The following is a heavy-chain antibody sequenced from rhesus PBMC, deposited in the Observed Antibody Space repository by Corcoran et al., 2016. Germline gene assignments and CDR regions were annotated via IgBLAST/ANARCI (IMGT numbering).Heavy chain of an antibody. D-gene: IGHD4-29*01. CDR3: AKYGSSYNYGLDS. CDR1: GYSFTSSW. V-gene: IGHV5S1*01. J-gene: IGHJ6*01. Sequence: EVQLVQSGAEVKRPGESLRISCKTSGYSFTSSWISWVRQMPGKGLEWMGGLYPGDSDTRYSPSFQGQVTISADKSISTTYLQWSSLKASDTATYYCAKYGSSYNYGLDSWGQGVVVTVSS. CDR2: LYPGDSDT.